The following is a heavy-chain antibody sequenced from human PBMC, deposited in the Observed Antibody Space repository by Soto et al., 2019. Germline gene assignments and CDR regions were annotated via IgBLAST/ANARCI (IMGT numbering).Heavy chain of an antibody. CDR2: LYSGGTT. V-gene: IGHV3-53*01. J-gene: IGHJ5*02. CDR3: VRDRGGSYWLDP. CDR1: GFIVSNNY. Sequence: GGSLRLSCAASGFIVSNNYMSWVRQAPGKGLEWVSILYSGGTTYYADSVKGRLTFSRENSGNTVFLQRNNLRVEDTAVYYCVRDRGGSYWLDPWGQGTLVTVSS. D-gene: IGHD2-15*01.